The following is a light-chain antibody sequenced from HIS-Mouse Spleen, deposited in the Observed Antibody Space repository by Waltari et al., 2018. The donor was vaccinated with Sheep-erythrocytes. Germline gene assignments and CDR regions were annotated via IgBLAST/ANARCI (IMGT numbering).Light chain of an antibody. CDR3: CSYAGSYNHV. J-gene: IGLJ1*01. CDR1: SSDVGGYNY. Sequence: QSALTQPRSVSGSPGQSVTISSTGPSSDVGGYNYVSWYQQHPGKAPKLMIYDVSKRPSGVPDRFSGSKSGNTASLTISGLQAEDEADYYCCSYAGSYNHVFATGTKVTVL. V-gene: IGLV2-11*01. CDR2: DVS.